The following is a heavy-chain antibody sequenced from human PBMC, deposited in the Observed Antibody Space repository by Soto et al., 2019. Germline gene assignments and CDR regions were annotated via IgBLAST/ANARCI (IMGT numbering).Heavy chain of an antibody. CDR1: GGSLTSYS. CDR3: AKSLLFVDHGYMDV. J-gene: IGHJ6*03. D-gene: IGHD2-21*01. CDR2: IIPIQGKA. V-gene: IGHV1-69*02. Sequence: QVQLVQSGAELKKPGSSVKVSCEASGGSLTSYSFTWVRQAPGQGLEWMGRIIPIQGKANYALKFQDRVTITADRSMRTVYMELRSLRPEDTAVYFCAKSLLFVDHGYMDVWGKGTTVTVSS.